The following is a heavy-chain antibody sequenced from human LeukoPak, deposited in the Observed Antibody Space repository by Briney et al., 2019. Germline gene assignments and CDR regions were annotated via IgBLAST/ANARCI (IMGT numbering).Heavy chain of an antibody. CDR2: IYYSGST. CDR1: GGSISSSSYY. V-gene: IGHV4-39*07. J-gene: IGHJ4*02. CDR3: AREKGNSYGYDY. Sequence: SETLSLTCTVSGGSISSSSYYWGWIRQPPGKGLECIGSIYYSGSTYYNPSLKSRVTISVDTSKNQFSLKLSSVTAADTAVYYCAREKGNSYGYDYWGQGTLVTVSS. D-gene: IGHD5-18*01.